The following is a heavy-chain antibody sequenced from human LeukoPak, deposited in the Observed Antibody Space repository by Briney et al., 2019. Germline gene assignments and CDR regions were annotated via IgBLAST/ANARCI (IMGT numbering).Heavy chain of an antibody. CDR2: INHSGST. V-gene: IGHV4-34*01. CDR3: ASLTIGYCSSTSCLAAYYYYYGMDV. CDR1: GWSFSGYY. J-gene: IGHJ6*02. Sequence: SETLSLTCAVYGWSFSGYYWSWIRQPPGKGLEWIGEINHSGSTNYNPSLTSRVTISVDTSKNQFSLKLSSVTAADTAVYYCASLTIGYCSSTSCLAAYYYYYGMDVWGQGTTVTVSS. D-gene: IGHD2-2*01.